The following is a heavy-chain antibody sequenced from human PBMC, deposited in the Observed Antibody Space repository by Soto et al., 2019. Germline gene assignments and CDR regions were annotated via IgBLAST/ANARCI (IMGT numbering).Heavy chain of an antibody. D-gene: IGHD3-10*01. CDR2: ISSSSSTI. J-gene: IGHJ4*02. V-gene: IGHV3-48*01. CDR3: ARDTALRGVIIFDY. CDR1: GFTFSSYS. Sequence: EVQLVESGGGLVQPGGSLRLSCAASGFTFSSYSMNWVRQPPGKGLEWVSYISSSSSTIYYADSVKGRFTISRDNAKNSLYLQMTSLRAEDTAVYYCARDTALRGVIIFDYWGQGTLVTVSS.